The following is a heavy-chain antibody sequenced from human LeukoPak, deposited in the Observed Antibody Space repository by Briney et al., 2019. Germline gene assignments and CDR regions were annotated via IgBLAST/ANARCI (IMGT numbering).Heavy chain of an antibody. CDR1: GYTFTGYY. CDR3: ARSMAPSGSLYFQH. Sequence: ASVKVSCKASGYTFTGYYMHWVRQAPGQGLEWMGWINSRNISKNYAQKFQGRVTMTRDTSISAAYMELSRLRSDDTAVYYYARSMAPSGSLYFQHWGQGTLDTLSS. V-gene: IGHV1-2*02. J-gene: IGHJ1*01. CDR2: INSRNISK. D-gene: IGHD6-13*01.